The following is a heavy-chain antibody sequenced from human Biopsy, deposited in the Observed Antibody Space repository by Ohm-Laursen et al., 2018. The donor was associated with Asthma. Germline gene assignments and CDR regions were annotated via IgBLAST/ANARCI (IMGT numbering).Heavy chain of an antibody. J-gene: IGHJ4*02. D-gene: IGHD1-14*01. CDR2: IDWEEDK. CDR1: GFSLSSSGAT. Sequence: PTQALTLTCSFSGFSLSSSGATVNWIRQPPGKALEWLARIDWEEDKFYSTSLRTRLAISKDSSEDQVVLTMTNMGPLDTATYYCTRHNDYWGPGILVAVSS. CDR3: TRHNDY. V-gene: IGHV2-70*04.